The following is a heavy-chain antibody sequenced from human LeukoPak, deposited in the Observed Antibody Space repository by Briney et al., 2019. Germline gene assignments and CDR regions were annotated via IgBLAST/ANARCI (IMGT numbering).Heavy chain of an antibody. CDR2: TNQDGSEK. CDR3: ATYCGGDCYSPHDAFDI. J-gene: IGHJ3*02. Sequence: GGSLRLSCAASGFTFSTYWMTWVRQAPGKGLEWVANTNQDGSEKSYVDSVKGRFTISRDNAKNSLYLQMNSLRAEDTAVYYCATYCGGDCYSPHDAFDIWGQGTMVTVSS. CDR1: GFTFSTYW. V-gene: IGHV3-7*05. D-gene: IGHD2-21*02.